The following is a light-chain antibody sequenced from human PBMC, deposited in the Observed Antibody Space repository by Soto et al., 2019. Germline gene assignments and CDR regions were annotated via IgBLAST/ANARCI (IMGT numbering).Light chain of an antibody. J-gene: IGLJ1*01. Sequence: QSVLTQPASVSGSPGQSIAISCTGTSSDVGGYNYVSWYQQHPGKAPKLMIYAVSNRPSGVSNRFSASKSGNTASLTISGLQAGDEADYYCLSYTSSSTYVFGPGTKLTVL. CDR3: LSYTSSSTYV. CDR1: SSDVGGYNY. V-gene: IGLV2-14*01. CDR2: AVS.